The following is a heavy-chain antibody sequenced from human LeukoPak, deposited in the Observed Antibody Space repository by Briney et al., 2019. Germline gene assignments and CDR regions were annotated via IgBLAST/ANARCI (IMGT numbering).Heavy chain of an antibody. CDR2: ISSSGENT. V-gene: IGHV3-23*01. D-gene: IGHD6-6*01. Sequence: GGSLRLSCGASGFTFSSAAMSWVRQAPGKGLEWVSLISSSGENTYYSDSVKGRFSISRDDSKETLFLQMDSLRAEDTAVYYCGKAMQLTYWGQGILVTVSS. CDR3: GKAMQLTY. CDR1: GFTFSSAA. J-gene: IGHJ4*02.